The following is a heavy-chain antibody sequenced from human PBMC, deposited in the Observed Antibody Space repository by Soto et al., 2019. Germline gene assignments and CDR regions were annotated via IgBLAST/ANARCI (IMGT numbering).Heavy chain of an antibody. CDR2: IKSKTDGGTT. D-gene: IGHD6-13*01. Sequence: EVQLVESGGGLVKPGGSLRLSCAASGFTFSNAWMNWVRQAPGKGLEWVGRIKSKTDGGTTDYAAPVKGRFTISRDDSKNTLYLQMNSLKTEDTAVYYCTTFLSSSRHYYYYYGMDVWGQGTTVTVSS. J-gene: IGHJ6*02. CDR3: TTFLSSSRHYYYYYGMDV. CDR1: GFTFSNAW. V-gene: IGHV3-15*07.